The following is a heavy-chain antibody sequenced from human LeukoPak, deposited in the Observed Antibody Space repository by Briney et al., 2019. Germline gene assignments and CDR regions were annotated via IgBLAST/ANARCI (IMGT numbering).Heavy chain of an antibody. CDR2: INPNSGGT. D-gene: IGHD2-15*01. CDR3: ARDRGNGSVDV. J-gene: IGHJ6*02. Sequence: ASVKVSCKAFGYTFTGYYMHWVRQAPGQGLEWMGWINPNSGGTKYAQKFQSWVTMTRDTSISTAYMELSRLKSDDTAVYYCARDRGNGSVDVWGQGTTVTVSS. V-gene: IGHV1-2*04. CDR1: GYTFTGYY.